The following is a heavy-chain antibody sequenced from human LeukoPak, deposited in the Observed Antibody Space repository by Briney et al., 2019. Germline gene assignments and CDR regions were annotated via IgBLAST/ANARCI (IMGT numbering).Heavy chain of an antibody. CDR1: GGSISSYY. Sequence: PSETLSLTCTVSGGSISSYYWSWIRQPPGKGLEWIGYIYYSGSTNYNPSLQSRVTISVDTSKNHFSLKLSSVTAADTAVYYCARTYGDYVYFDYWGQGTLVTVSS. V-gene: IGHV4-59*01. CDR3: ARTYGDYVYFDY. J-gene: IGHJ4*02. D-gene: IGHD4-17*01. CDR2: IYYSGST.